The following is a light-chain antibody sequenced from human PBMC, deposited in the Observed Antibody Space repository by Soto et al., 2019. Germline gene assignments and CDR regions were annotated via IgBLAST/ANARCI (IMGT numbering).Light chain of an antibody. CDR1: QSVSSN. V-gene: IGKV3-15*01. J-gene: IGKJ1*01. CDR2: GAS. CDR3: QQYNNWPPWT. Sequence: EIVMTQSPATLSVSPGERATLSCRASQSVSSNLAWYQQKPGQAPSLLIYGASTRATGIPARFSGSGSGTEFTLTISILQSEDFAVYYCQQYNNWPPWTFGQGTKVDIK.